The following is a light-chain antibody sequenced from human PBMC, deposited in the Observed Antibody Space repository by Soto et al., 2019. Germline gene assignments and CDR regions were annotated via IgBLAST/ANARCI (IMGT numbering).Light chain of an antibody. CDR1: QSVSSN. CDR2: DAS. CDR3: QQRSNWTIT. J-gene: IGKJ5*01. Sequence: EIVMTQSPATLSVSPGERATLSCRASQSVSSNLAWYQQKPGQAPRLLIYDASSRPTDIPARFSGSGSGTDFNLTISSLETEDFALYECQQRSNWTITFGQGTRLEIK. V-gene: IGKV3-11*01.